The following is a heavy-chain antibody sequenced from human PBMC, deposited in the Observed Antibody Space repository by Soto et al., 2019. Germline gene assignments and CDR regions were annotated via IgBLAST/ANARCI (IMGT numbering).Heavy chain of an antibody. D-gene: IGHD3-22*01. Sequence: PGGSLRLSCAACGFTFSSYSMNWVRQATGKGLEWVSYISSSSSTIYYADSVKGRFTISRDNAKNSLYLQMNSLRDEDTAVYYCARDYYDSSGYLGLLDYWGQGTLVTVSS. V-gene: IGHV3-48*02. J-gene: IGHJ4*02. CDR3: ARDYYDSSGYLGLLDY. CDR1: GFTFSSYS. CDR2: ISSSSSTI.